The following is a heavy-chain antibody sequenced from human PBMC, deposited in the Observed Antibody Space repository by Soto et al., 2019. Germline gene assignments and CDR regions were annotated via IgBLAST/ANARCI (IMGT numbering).Heavy chain of an antibody. D-gene: IGHD2-15*01. CDR1: GGSISSGGYY. CDR3: ARGAITPWDY. CDR2: IYYSGST. J-gene: IGHJ4*02. V-gene: IGHV4-31*03. Sequence: SETLSLTCTVSGGSISSGGYYWSWIRQHPGKGLEWIGYIYYSGSTYYNPSLKSRVTISVDTSKNQFSLKLSSVTAADTAVYYCARGAITPWDYWGQGTLVTVSS.